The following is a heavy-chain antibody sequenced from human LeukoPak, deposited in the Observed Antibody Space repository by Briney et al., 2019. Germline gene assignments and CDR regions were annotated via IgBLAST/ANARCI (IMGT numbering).Heavy chain of an antibody. V-gene: IGHV1-69*04. J-gene: IGHJ6*03. Sequence: SVKVSCKASGGTFSSYAISWVRQAPGQGLEWMGRIIPILGIANYAQKFQGRVTITADKSTSTAYMELSSLRSEDTAVYYCARATGSYSYMDVWGKGATVTVSS. CDR3: ARATGSYSYMDV. CDR2: IIPILGIA. CDR1: GGTFSSYA. D-gene: IGHD1-26*01.